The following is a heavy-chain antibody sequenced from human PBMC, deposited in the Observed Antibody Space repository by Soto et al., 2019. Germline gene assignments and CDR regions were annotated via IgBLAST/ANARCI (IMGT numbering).Heavy chain of an antibody. CDR3: ARYIPGVRYYGMDV. CDR1: GFTFSSYA. J-gene: IGHJ6*02. D-gene: IGHD2-2*01. V-gene: IGHV3-23*01. Sequence: PGGSLRLPCAASGFTFSSYAMKWVRQAPGKGLEWVSLIGGSGTPTYYADSVKGRFTISRDNSGNTLFLEMYSLRDEDTALYYCARYIPGVRYYGMDVWGQGTTVTVSS. CDR2: IGGSGTPT.